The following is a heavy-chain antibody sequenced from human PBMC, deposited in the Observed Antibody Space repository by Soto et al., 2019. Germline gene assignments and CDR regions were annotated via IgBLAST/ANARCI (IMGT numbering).Heavy chain of an antibody. CDR3: ARTSAAGKYYYGMDV. Sequence: GESLKISCKGSGYSFTSYWIGWVRQMPGKGLEWMGFIYPGDSDTRYSPSFQGQVTISADKSISTAYLQWSSLKASDTAMYYCARTSAAGKYYYGMDVWGQGTTVTVS. V-gene: IGHV5-51*01. D-gene: IGHD6-13*01. CDR2: IYPGDSDT. J-gene: IGHJ6*02. CDR1: GYSFTSYW.